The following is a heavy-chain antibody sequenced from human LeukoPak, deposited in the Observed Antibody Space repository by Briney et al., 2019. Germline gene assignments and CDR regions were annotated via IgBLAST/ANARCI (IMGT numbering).Heavy chain of an antibody. CDR1: GYTFTSYA. J-gene: IGHJ4*02. CDR3: ARAAEGYCSSTSCYPDFDY. V-gene: IGHV1-3*01. D-gene: IGHD2-2*01. CDR2: INAGNGNT. Sequence: ASVKVSCRASGYTFTSYAMHWVRQAPGQRLEWMGWINAGNGNTEYSQKFQGRVTITRDTSASTAYMELSSLRSEDTAVYYCARAAEGYCSSTSCYPDFDYWGQGTLVTVSS.